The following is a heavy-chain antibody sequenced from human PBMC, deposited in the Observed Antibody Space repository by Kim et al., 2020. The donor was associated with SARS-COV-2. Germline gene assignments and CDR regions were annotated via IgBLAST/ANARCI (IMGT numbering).Heavy chain of an antibody. CDR3: ARGITMVRGVDY. D-gene: IGHD3-10*01. Sequence: SETLSLTCTVSGGSISSSSYYWGWIRQPPGKGLEWIGSIYYSGSTYYNPSLKSRVTISVDTSKNQFSLKLSSVTAADTAVYYCARGITMVRGVDYWGQGT. CDR2: IYYSGST. CDR1: GGSISSSSYY. V-gene: IGHV4-39*01. J-gene: IGHJ4*02.